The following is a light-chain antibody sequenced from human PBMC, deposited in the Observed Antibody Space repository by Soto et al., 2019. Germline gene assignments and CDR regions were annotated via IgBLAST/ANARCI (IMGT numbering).Light chain of an antibody. CDR1: QSITSNY. CDR2: GAS. J-gene: IGKJ5*01. Sequence: EIVLTQSPGTLSLSPGESATLSCRASQSITSNYLAWYQQKPCQAPRLLIFGASSRATGIPDRFSGSGSGTDFTLTISRLQTEDFAVYYCQQYGRSAPITFGHGTRLEIK. V-gene: IGKV3-20*01. CDR3: QQYGRSAPIT.